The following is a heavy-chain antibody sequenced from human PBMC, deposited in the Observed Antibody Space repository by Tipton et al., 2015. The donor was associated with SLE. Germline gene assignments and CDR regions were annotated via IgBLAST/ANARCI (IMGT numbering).Heavy chain of an antibody. CDR1: GDSITSGYYY. V-gene: IGHV4-61*10. CDR2: ISYSGDT. D-gene: IGHD3-16*01. Sequence: TLSLTCTVSGDSITSGYYYWTWIRQPAGEGLEWIAYISYSGDTKYNPSLKSRVTMSVDRSANQFSLRLTSVTAADTAVYYCARGVSGYYFYSYMDVWGKGTTVTISS. J-gene: IGHJ6*03. CDR3: ARGVSGYYFYSYMDV.